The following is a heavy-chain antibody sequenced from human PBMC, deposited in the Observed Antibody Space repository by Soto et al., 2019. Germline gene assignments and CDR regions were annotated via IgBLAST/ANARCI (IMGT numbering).Heavy chain of an antibody. Sequence: QVQLQESGPGLVKPSQTLSLTCTVSGGSISNGDYYWSWIRQYPGKGLEWIGYIYYSGSTYYNPSLKSRVTISVDTSKNQFSLRRSSVTAAATAVYYCARDSRVAVAGTNYWGQGTLVTVSS. J-gene: IGHJ4*02. D-gene: IGHD6-19*01. CDR1: GGSISNGDYY. CDR2: IYYSGST. V-gene: IGHV4-31*03. CDR3: ARDSRVAVAGTNY.